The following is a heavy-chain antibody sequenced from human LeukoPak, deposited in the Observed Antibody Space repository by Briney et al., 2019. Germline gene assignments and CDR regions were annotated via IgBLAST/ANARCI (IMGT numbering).Heavy chain of an antibody. V-gene: IGHV4-38-2*02. J-gene: IGHJ5*01. CDR1: NYSIRSGYY. D-gene: IGHD4-11*01. CDR2: IYHSGPL. Sequence: SETLSLTCGVSNYSIRSGYYWGWIRQPPGKGLEWIASIYHSGPLYYNPSLKSRVTISVDVSKNQFSLNLSSVTATDTAFYFCARDVNSRRFDAGGHGTLVTVSS. CDR3: ARDVNSRRFDA.